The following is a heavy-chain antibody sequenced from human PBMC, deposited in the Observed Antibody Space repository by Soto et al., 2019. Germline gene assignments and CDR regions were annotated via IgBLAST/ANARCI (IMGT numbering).Heavy chain of an antibody. CDR1: GFTFSSSA. CDR2: ISESGDNT. D-gene: IGHD5-18*01. CDR3: AKGGYKYGLDP. V-gene: IGHV3-23*01. Sequence: EVQLLESGGGLVQPGGSLRLSCAASGFTFSSSAMSWVRQAPGKGPEWVSAISESGDNTFSADSVKGRFTISRVNTKNTLYLQMNSLRAEDTALYFCAKGGYKYGLDPWGQGTLVTVSS. J-gene: IGHJ5*02.